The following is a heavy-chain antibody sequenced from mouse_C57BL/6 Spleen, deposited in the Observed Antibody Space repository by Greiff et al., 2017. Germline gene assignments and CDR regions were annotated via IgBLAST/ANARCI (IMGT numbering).Heavy chain of an antibody. D-gene: IGHD2-4*01. CDR1: GFTFSDYY. V-gene: IGHV5-16*01. CDR2: INYDGSST. CDR3: ARAYYDYDGFDY. J-gene: IGHJ2*01. Sequence: EVQLVESEGGLVQPGSSMKLSCTASGFTFSDYYMAWVRQVPEKGLEWVANINYDGSSTYYLDSLKSRFIISRDNAKNILYLQMSSLKSEDTATYYCARAYYDYDGFDYWGQGTTLTVSS.